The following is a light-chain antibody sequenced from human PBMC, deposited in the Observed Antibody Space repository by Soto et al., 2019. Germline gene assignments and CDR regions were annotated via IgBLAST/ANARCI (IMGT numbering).Light chain of an antibody. CDR3: FSHRGGDSHV. CDR1: SSDVGGHNY. Sequence: QSALTQSPSASGSPGQSVTISCTGTSSDVGGHNYVSWYQHHPGKAPKLMIYGVTNRPSGVSNRFSGSKTGNTASLTISGLQAEDEADYYCFSHRGGDSHVFGTGTKLTVL. CDR2: GVT. V-gene: IGLV2-14*01. J-gene: IGLJ1*01.